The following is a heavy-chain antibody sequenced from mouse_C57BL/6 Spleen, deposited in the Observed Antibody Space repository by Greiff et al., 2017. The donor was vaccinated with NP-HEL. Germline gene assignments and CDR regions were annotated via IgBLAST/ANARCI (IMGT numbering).Heavy chain of an antibody. V-gene: IGHV1-64*01. Sequence: VQLQQPGAELVKPGASVKLSCKASGYTFTSYWMHWVKQRPGQGLEWIGMIHPNSGSTNYNEKFKSKATLTVDKSSSTAYMQLSSLTSEDSAVYYCANYYGSSYGGYWYFDVWGTGTTVTVSS. CDR2: IHPNSGST. J-gene: IGHJ1*03. CDR1: GYTFTSYW. CDR3: ANYYGSSYGGYWYFDV. D-gene: IGHD1-1*01.